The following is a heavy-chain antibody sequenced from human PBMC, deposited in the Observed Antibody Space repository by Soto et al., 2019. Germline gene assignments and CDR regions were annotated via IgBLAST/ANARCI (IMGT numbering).Heavy chain of an antibody. Sequence: QVQLVQSGAEVKKPGASVKVSCKASGYTFTSYDINWVRQATGQGLEWMGWMNPNSGNTGYAQKFKXRXTXTXXTSTSTAYLELSSLRSEDTAVYYCARPLYGDNVDYWGQGTLVTVSS. J-gene: IGHJ4*02. CDR1: GYTFTSYD. CDR2: MNPNSGNT. V-gene: IGHV1-8*01. D-gene: IGHD4-17*01. CDR3: ARPLYGDNVDY.